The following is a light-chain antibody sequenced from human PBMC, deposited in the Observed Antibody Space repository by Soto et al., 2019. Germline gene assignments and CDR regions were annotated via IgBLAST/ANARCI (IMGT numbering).Light chain of an antibody. V-gene: IGKV3-20*01. J-gene: IGKJ5*01. CDR2: GAS. CDR3: QQYGSSPPSST. Sequence: IVMTQSPATLPVSPGERATLSCRTSQSVNSHLAWYQHKPGQAPRLLIYGASNRATDIPDRFSGRGSGTDFPLTISRLEPEDFAVYYCQQYGSSPPSSTFGQGTRLEIK. CDR1: QSVNSH.